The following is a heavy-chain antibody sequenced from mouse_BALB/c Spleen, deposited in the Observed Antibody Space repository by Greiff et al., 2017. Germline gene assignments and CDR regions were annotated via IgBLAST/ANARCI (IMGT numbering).Heavy chain of an antibody. CDR3: ARKQYGNYDYAMDY. Sequence: QVQLKQPGAELVKPGASVKLSCKASGYTFTSYWMHWVKQRPGQGLEWIGEINPSNGRTNYNEKFKSKATLTVDKSSSTAYMQLSSLTSEDSAVYYCARKQYGNYDYAMDYWGQGTSVTVSS. CDR2: INPSNGRT. V-gene: IGHV1S81*02. D-gene: IGHD2-10*02. J-gene: IGHJ4*01. CDR1: GYTFTSYW.